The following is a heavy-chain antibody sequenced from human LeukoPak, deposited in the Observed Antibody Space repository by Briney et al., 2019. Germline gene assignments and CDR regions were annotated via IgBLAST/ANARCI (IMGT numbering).Heavy chain of an antibody. V-gene: IGHV3-7*01. J-gene: IGHJ4*02. D-gene: IGHD3-10*01. Sequence: PGGSLRLSCAAPGFTFTIYAMSWVRQLPGKGLEWVGNIKQDGSEKYYVDSVKGRFTLSRDNAKNSLYLQMDSLRAEDTAMYYCVRITMVRGARKDYYWGQGTLVTVSS. CDR1: GFTFTIYA. CDR3: VRITMVRGARKDYY. CDR2: IKQDGSEK.